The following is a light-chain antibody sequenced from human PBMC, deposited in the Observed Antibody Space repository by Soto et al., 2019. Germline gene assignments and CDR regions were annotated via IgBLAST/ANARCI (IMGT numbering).Light chain of an antibody. J-gene: IGLJ1*01. CDR3: CSYAGSSTPYV. CDR1: SSDVGSYNL. CDR2: EVS. Sequence: QSGLTQPASVSGSPGPVIPISCTGTSSDVGSYNLVSWYQQHPGKAPKLMIYEVSKRPSGVSNRFSGSKSGNTASLTISGLQAEDEADYYCCSYAGSSTPYVFGTGTKVTVL. V-gene: IGLV2-23*02.